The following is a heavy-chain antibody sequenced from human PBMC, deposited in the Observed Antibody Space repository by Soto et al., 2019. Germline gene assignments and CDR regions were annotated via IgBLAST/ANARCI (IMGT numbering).Heavy chain of an antibody. CDR1: GGTFSSYA. CDR2: IIPIFGTA. J-gene: IGHJ4*02. V-gene: IGHV1-69*13. D-gene: IGHD6-19*01. Sequence: SVKVSCKASGGTFSSYAISWVRQAPGQGLEWMGGIIPIFGTANYAQKFQGRVTITADESTSTAYMELSSLRSEDTAVYYCAVPGIAVAGTGYYFDYWGQGTLVTVSS. CDR3: AVPGIAVAGTGYYFDY.